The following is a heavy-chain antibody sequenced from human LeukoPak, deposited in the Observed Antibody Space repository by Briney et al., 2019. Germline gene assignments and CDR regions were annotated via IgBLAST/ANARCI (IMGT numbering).Heavy chain of an antibody. J-gene: IGHJ6*04. D-gene: IGHD5-12*01. CDR3: ARGARDIDSGYDLGPYYYGMDV. V-gene: IGHV4-34*01. Sequence: PSETLSLTCAVYGGSFSGYYWSWIRQPPGKGLEWIGEINHSGSTNYNPSLKSRVTISVDTSKNQFSLKLSSVTAADTAVYYCARGARDIDSGYDLGPYYYGMDVWGKGTTVTVSS. CDR1: GGSFSGYY. CDR2: INHSGST.